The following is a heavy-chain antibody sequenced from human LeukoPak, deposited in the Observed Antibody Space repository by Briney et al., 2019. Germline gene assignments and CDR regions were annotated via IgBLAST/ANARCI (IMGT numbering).Heavy chain of an antibody. CDR2: IIPIFGTA. J-gene: IGHJ4*02. CDR3: ARALAISSGYCFDY. V-gene: IGHV1-69*05. CDR1: GYTFTSYG. Sequence: ASVKVSCKASGYTFTSYGISWVRQAPGQGLEWMGRIIPIFGTANYAQKFQGRVTITTDESTSTAYMELSSLRPEDTAVYYCARALAISSGYCFDYWGQGTLVTVSS. D-gene: IGHD3-22*01.